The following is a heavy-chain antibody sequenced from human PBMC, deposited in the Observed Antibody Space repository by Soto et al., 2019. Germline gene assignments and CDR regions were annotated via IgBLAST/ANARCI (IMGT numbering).Heavy chain of an antibody. CDR2: ISSDGSDI. CDR1: GFTLSSYW. V-gene: IGHV3-74*01. Sequence: EVQLVESGGGLVQPGGSLKLSCAASGFTLSSYWMYWVRQAPGKGPVWVSRISSDGSDITYADSVKGRFTISRDNAKNTLYRQMNSLRAEDTAVYYCSRTCPMTSYWYFDLWGRGTLVTVSS. CDR3: SRTCPMTSYWYFDL. J-gene: IGHJ2*01.